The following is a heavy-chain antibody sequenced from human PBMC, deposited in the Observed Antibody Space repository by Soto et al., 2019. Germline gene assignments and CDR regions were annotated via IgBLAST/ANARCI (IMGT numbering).Heavy chain of an antibody. D-gene: IGHD6-19*01. CDR1: GYTFTSDY. J-gene: IGHJ4*02. Sequence: ASVTGACKASGYTFTSDYMHWVRQAPGQGLEWMGIINPSGGSTSYAQKFQGRFTISRDNSKNTLYLQMNSLRAEDTAVYYCAKDEGSSGWADYWGQGTLVTVSS. CDR3: AKDEGSSGWADY. V-gene: IGHV1-46*01. CDR2: INPSGGST.